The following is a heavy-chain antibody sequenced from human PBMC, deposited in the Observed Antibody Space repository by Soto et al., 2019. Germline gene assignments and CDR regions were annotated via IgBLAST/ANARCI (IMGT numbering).Heavy chain of an antibody. Sequence: QVQLVESGGGVVQPGRSLRLSCAASGFTFSSYGMHWVRQAPGKGLEWVAVISYDGSNKYYADSVKGRFTISRDNSKNTLYLQMNSLRAEGTAVYYCAKVPRGVIMSYFDYWGQGTLVTVSS. J-gene: IGHJ4*02. D-gene: IGHD2-8*01. CDR1: GFTFSSYG. CDR2: ISYDGSNK. CDR3: AKVPRGVIMSYFDY. V-gene: IGHV3-30*18.